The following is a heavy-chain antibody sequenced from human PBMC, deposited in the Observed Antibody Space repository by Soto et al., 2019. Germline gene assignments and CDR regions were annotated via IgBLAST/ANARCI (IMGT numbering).Heavy chain of an antibody. CDR2: IYYSGST. D-gene: IGHD2-2*01. V-gene: IGHV4-31*03. Sequence: QVQLQESGPGLVKPSQTLSLTCTVSGGSISSGDYYWAWIRQHPGKGLEWIGYIYYSGSTKHNPSLKSRITITVDTSKNQFSLKPNSVTAAYTAMYYCARTTTSSTSFHVDYWGQGTQVTVSS. CDR1: GGSISSGDYY. CDR3: ARTTTSSTSFHVDY. J-gene: IGHJ4*02.